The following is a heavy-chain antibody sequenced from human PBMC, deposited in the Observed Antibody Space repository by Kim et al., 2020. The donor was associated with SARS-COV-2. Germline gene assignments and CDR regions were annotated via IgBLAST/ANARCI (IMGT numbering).Heavy chain of an antibody. D-gene: IGHD7-27*01. CDR3: ARKLLGPESIFDY. V-gene: IGHV7-4-1*02. J-gene: IGHJ4*02. Sequence: YAQGFTGRCVFSLDTSVSTAYLQISSLKAEDTAVHYCARKLLGPESIFDYWGQGTLVTVSS.